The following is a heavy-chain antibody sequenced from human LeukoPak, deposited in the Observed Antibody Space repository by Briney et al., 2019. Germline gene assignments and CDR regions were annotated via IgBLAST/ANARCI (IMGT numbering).Heavy chain of an antibody. V-gene: IGHV3-7*01. Sequence: AGGSLRLSCAASGFTFSRFWMTWVRQAPGKGLEWVANIKQDESEKHYVDSVKGRFTISRDNAKNSLYLQMNSLRAEDTAVYYCARSGLYEKWTDVDAFDIWGQGTMVTVSS. CDR1: GFTFSRFW. D-gene: IGHD2-8*01. CDR3: ARSGLYEKWTDVDAFDI. J-gene: IGHJ3*02. CDR2: IKQDESEK.